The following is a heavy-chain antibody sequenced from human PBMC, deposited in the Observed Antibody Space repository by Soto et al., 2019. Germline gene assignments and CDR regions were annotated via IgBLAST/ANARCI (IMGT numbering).Heavy chain of an antibody. CDR2: ISYDGSNK. J-gene: IGHJ3*02. D-gene: IGHD5-18*01. CDR3: AKDSYDSHHAFDI. Sequence: PGGSLRLSCAASGFTFSSYGMHWVRQAPGKGLEWVAVISYDGSNKYYADSVKGRFTISRDNSRNTLYLQMNSLRAEDTAVYYCAKDSYDSHHAFDIWGQGTMVTVSS. CDR1: GFTFSSYG. V-gene: IGHV3-30*18.